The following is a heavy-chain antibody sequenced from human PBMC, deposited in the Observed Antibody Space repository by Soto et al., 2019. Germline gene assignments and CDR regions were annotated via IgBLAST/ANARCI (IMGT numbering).Heavy chain of an antibody. V-gene: IGHV4-4*02. CDR3: ARAFGYSGTHYYYYYMDV. Sequence: QVQLQESGPGLVKPSGTLSLTCAVSSGSISSSNWWSWGRQTPGKGLEWIGEIDHSGSTNYNPSLKRRVTISVDTSKNQFSLNLRSVTAADTAVYYCARAFGYSGTHYYYYYMDVWGKGTTVTVSS. D-gene: IGHD5-12*01. CDR2: IDHSGST. J-gene: IGHJ6*03. CDR1: SGSISSSNW.